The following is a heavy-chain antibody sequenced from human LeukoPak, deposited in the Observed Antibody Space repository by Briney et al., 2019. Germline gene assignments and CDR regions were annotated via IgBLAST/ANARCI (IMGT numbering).Heavy chain of an antibody. CDR1: GDSISRYY. CDR2: IYYSGST. CDR3: AKHLVATTPFFDY. V-gene: IGHV4-59*08. D-gene: IGHD5-12*01. Sequence: SETLSLTCTVSGDSISRYYESWIRQPPGKGLEWIAFIYYSGSTNYNPSLKSRVTISMDTSRNQFSLRLSSVTAADTAVYYCAKHLVATTPFFDYWGQGTLVTVSS. J-gene: IGHJ4*02.